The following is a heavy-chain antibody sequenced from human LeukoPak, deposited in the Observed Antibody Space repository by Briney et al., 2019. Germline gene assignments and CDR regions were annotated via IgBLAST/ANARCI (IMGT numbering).Heavy chain of an antibody. V-gene: IGHV3-30*18. CDR3: AKGDILTGYYPIPDY. Sequence: PRGSLRLSCAASGFTFSSYGMHWVRQAPGKGLEWVAVISYDGSNKYYADSVKGRFTISRDNSKNTLYLQMNSLRAEDTAVYYCAKGDILTGYYPIPDYWGQGTPVSVSS. D-gene: IGHD3-9*01. CDR2: ISYDGSNK. J-gene: IGHJ4*02. CDR1: GFTFSSYG.